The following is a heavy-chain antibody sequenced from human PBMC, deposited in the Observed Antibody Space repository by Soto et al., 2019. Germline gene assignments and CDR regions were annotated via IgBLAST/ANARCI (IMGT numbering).Heavy chain of an antibody. V-gene: IGHV3-23*01. CDR2: ITGSGATT. CDR1: GFTFSGYT. J-gene: IGHJ4*02. Sequence: GGSLRLSCAASGFTFSGYTMNWFRQAPKKGLEWVSSITGSGATTHYADAVKGRFTISRDNSKNTLYLQMNSLRAEDTAIYYCAKGRGNTYGYVDYWGQGTLVTVSS. D-gene: IGHD3-10*01. CDR3: AKGRGNTYGYVDY.